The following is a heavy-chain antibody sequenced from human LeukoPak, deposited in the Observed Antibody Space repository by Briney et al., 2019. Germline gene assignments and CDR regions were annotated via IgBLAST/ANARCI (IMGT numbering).Heavy chain of an antibody. Sequence: SETLSLTCTVSGGSMNSYYWSWIRQPPGKGLERMGYISYSGITNYNPSLKSRVTISVDTSKNQFSLKLSSMTAADTAVYYCARLHFYYGSGSYLEYCGQGTLVTVSS. CDR1: GGSMNSYY. J-gene: IGHJ4*02. D-gene: IGHD3-10*01. CDR3: ARLHFYYGSGSYLEY. CDR2: ISYSGIT. V-gene: IGHV4-59*01.